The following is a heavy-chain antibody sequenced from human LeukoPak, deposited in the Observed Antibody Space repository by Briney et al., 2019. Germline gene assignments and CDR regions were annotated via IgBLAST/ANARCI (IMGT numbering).Heavy chain of an antibody. CDR2: MNQDGSEK. CDR3: AKDIITRSSSWYSYYYYYGMDV. D-gene: IGHD6-13*01. V-gene: IGHV3-7*03. Sequence: GGSLRLSCAASGFTFSSYWMSWVRQAPGKGLESVANMNQDGSEKYYVDSMKGRFTISRDNAKNSLYLQMNSLRAEDTALYYCAKDIITRSSSWYSYYYYYGMDVWGQGTTVTVSS. J-gene: IGHJ6*02. CDR1: GFTFSSYW.